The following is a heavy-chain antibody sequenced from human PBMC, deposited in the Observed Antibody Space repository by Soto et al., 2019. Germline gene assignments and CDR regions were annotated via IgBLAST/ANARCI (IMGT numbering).Heavy chain of an antibody. CDR3: AQGSGLEPNYYGMDV. D-gene: IGHD1-1*01. Sequence: EVQLLESGGGLVQPGGSLRLSCAASGFTFRSYAMSWVRQAPGKGLEWVSGISGSGGSTYYADSVKGRFTISRDNSKNTLYLQMNSLRVEDTAVYYCAQGSGLEPNYYGMDVWGQGTTVTVSS. J-gene: IGHJ6*02. V-gene: IGHV3-23*01. CDR2: ISGSGGST. CDR1: GFTFRSYA.